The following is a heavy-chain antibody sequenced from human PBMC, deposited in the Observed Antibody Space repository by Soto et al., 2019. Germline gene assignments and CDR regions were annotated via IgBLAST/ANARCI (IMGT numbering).Heavy chain of an antibody. V-gene: IGHV3-23*01. CDR1: GFTFSTYA. J-gene: IGHJ4*02. Sequence: VGSLRLSCAASGFTFSTYAMAWVRQAPGKGLEWVSGVSASGLNTDYADPVEGRFYISRDNSKNTVSLHMNSLRAEDTAVYYCARDSRTTTVVKYWGQGTMVTVSS. CDR3: ARDSRTTTVVKY. CDR2: VSASGLNT. D-gene: IGHD4-17*01.